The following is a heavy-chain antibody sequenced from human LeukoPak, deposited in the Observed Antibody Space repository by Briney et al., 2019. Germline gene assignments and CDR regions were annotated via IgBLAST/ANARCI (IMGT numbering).Heavy chain of an antibody. D-gene: IGHD3-3*01. CDR3: AKGETYYDFWSGYTSLKWFDP. Sequence: WGSLRLSCPASGLTFTSHAMNWVRQAPGKGLEWVSVISGSGDSKNYADSVKGRFTVSRENSKNMLYLQMNILRAEDTAVYYCAKGETYYDFWSGYTSLKWFDPWGQGTLVTVSS. CDR1: GLTFTSHA. CDR2: ISGSGDSK. V-gene: IGHV3-23*01. J-gene: IGHJ5*02.